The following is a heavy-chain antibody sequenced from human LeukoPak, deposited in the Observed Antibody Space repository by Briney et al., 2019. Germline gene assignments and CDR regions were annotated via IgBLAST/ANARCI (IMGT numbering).Heavy chain of an antibody. V-gene: IGHV3-74*01. Sequence: GGSLRLSCAASGFTFSNYWMHWVRQAPGKGLVWVSRINSDGSRTTYADSVKGRFTISRDNAKNTLYLQMNSLRAEDTAVYYCARDGYSSSSYFDYWGQGTLVTVSS. CDR2: INSDGSRT. CDR3: ARDGYSSSSYFDY. J-gene: IGHJ4*02. D-gene: IGHD6-6*01. CDR1: GFTFSNYW.